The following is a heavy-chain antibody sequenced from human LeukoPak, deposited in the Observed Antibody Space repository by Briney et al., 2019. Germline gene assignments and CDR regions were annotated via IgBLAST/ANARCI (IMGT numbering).Heavy chain of an antibody. D-gene: IGHD5-18*01. Sequence: SQTLSLTCTVSGGSISSGSYYWSWIRQPAGKGLEWIGRIYTSGSTNYNPFLKSRVTISVDTSKNQFSLKLSSVTAADTAVYYCARSGYSYGFYYYYMDVWGKGTTVTVSS. J-gene: IGHJ6*03. V-gene: IGHV4-61*02. CDR3: ARSGYSYGFYYYYMDV. CDR2: IYTSGST. CDR1: GGSISSGSYY.